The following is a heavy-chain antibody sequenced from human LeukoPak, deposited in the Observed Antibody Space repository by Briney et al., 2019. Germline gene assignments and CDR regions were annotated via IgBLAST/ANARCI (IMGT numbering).Heavy chain of an antibody. CDR2: ISGSGGST. CDR1: RFTFSSYA. D-gene: IGHD3-10*01. V-gene: IGHV3-23*01. CDR3: AKDSGGSYDY. J-gene: IGHJ4*02. Sequence: GGSLRLSCAASRFTFSSYAMSWVRQAPGKGLEWVSAISGSGGSTYYADSAKGRFTISRDNSKNTLYLQMNSLRAEDTAVYYCAKDSGGSYDYWGQGTLVTVSS.